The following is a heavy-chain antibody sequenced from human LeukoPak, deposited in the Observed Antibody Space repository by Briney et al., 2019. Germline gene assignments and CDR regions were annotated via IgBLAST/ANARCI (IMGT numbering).Heavy chain of an antibody. CDR1: GGTFTSNY. V-gene: IGHV1-46*01. J-gene: IGHJ4*02. CDR2: IYPRDGST. Sequence: ASVKVSCKASGGTFTSNYIHWVRQAPGQGLEWMGMIYPRDGSTSYAQKFQGRVTVTRDTSTSTVHMELSGLRSEDTAVYYCARDQEGFDYWGQGTLVTVSS. CDR3: ARDQEGFDY.